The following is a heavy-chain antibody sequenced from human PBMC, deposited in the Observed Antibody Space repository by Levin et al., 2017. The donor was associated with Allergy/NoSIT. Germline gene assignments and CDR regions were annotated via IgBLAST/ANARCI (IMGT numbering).Heavy chain of an antibody. CDR2: IYWNDDK. CDR3: AHTQTSDVSFDI. Sequence: ESGPTLVKPTQTLTLTCTFSGFSLSTSGVGVGWIRQPPGKALEWLALIYWNDDKRYSPSLKSRLTITKDTSKNQVVLTMTNMDPVDTATYYCAHTQTSDVSFDIWGQGTMVTVSS. D-gene: IGHD3-10*01. CDR1: GFSLSTSGVG. V-gene: IGHV2-5*01. J-gene: IGHJ3*02.